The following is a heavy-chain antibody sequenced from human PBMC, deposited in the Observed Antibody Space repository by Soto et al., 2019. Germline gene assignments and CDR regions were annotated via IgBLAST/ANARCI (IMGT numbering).Heavy chain of an antibody. D-gene: IGHD4-17*01. J-gene: IGHJ3*01. CDR2: ISAGGGNT. CDR3: AHRRGYGVFDAYDV. CDR1: GFTFSTYA. Sequence: GGSLRLSCAAAGFTFSTYAMSWVRQAPGKGLEWVSAISAGGGNTYCADSMKGRFNISRDNSINTLYLQMISLRSEDTAVYYCAHRRGYGVFDAYDVWGQGAMVTVSS. V-gene: IGHV3-23*01.